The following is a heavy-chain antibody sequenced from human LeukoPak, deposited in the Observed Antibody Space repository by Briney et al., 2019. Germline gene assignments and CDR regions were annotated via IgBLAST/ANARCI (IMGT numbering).Heavy chain of an antibody. V-gene: IGHV3-23*01. Sequence: GGSLRLSCAASGFTFSNYAMTWVRQAPGKGLEWGSAISGSGGSTYYADSVKGRFTISRDNSKNTLYLQMNSLRAEDTAVCYCAKDIVVVVAAGDAFDLSGQGTMGTVSS. CDR1: GFTFSNYA. J-gene: IGHJ3*01. D-gene: IGHD2-15*01. CDR2: ISGSGGST. CDR3: AKDIVVVVAAGDAFDL.